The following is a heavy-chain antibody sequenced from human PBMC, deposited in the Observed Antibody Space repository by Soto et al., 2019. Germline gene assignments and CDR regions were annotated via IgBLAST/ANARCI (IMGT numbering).Heavy chain of an antibody. CDR1: GYTFTGYY. CDR3: ARETEDRKNWFDP. J-gene: IGHJ5*02. Sequence: ASVKVSCKASGYTFTGYYMHWVRQAPGQGLEWMGWINPNSGGTNYAQKFQGRVTMTRDTSISTAYMELSRLRSDDTAVYYCARETEDRKNWFDPWGQGTLVTVSS. CDR2: INPNSGGT. D-gene: IGHD2-21*02. V-gene: IGHV1-2*02.